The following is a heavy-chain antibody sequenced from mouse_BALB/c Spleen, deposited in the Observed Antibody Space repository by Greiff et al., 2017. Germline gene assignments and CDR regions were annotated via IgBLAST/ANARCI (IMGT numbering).Heavy chain of an antibody. CDR3: ARSYYRYDVGFDY. Sequence: QVQLQQSGAELVRPGTSVKISCKASGYTFTNYWLGWVKQRPGHGLEWIGDIYPGGGYTNYNEKFKGKATLTADTSSSTAYMQLSSLTSEDSAVYFCARSYYRYDVGFDYWGQGTTLTVSS. CDR2: IYPGGGYT. D-gene: IGHD2-14*01. J-gene: IGHJ2*01. V-gene: IGHV1-63*02. CDR1: GYTFTNYW.